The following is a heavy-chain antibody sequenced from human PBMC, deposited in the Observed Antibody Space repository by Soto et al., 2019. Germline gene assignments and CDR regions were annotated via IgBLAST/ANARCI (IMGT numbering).Heavy chain of an antibody. J-gene: IGHJ5*02. CDR3: ARDRGPSSGYYPYWFDP. CDR1: GGTFSSYA. Sequence: QVQLVQSGAEVKKPGSSVKVSCKASGGTFSSYAISWVRQAPGQGLEWMGEIIPIFGTANYAQKFQGRVTITADESTSPAALDLSSLRSEDTAVYYCARDRGPSSGYYPYWFDPWGQGTLVSVSS. D-gene: IGHD3-22*01. V-gene: IGHV1-69*12. CDR2: IIPIFGTA.